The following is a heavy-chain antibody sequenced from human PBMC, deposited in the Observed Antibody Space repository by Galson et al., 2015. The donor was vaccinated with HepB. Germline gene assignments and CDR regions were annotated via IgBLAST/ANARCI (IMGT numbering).Heavy chain of an antibody. Sequence: SVKVSCKASGYTFTSYAMHWVRQAPGQRLEWMGCINAGNGNTKYSQKFQGRVTITRDTSASTAYMELSSLRSEDTAVYYCARESHSSGYMGWFDPWGQGTLVTVSS. V-gene: IGHV1-3*01. D-gene: IGHD5-18*01. J-gene: IGHJ5*02. CDR2: INAGNGNT. CDR1: GYTFTSYA. CDR3: ARESHSSGYMGWFDP.